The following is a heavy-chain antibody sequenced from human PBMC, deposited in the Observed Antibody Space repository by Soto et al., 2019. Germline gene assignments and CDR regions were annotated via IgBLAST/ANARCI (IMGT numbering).Heavy chain of an antibody. CDR2: IIPILGIA. V-gene: IGHV1-69*02. D-gene: IGHD2-15*01. J-gene: IGHJ4*02. Sequence: QVQLVQSGAEVKKPGSSVKVSCKASGGTFSSYTISWVRQAPGQGLEWMGRIIPILGIANYAQKFQGRVTITADKSTSTAYMELSSLSSENTAVYYCARSPTWSATGYYFDYWGQGTLVTVSS. CDR1: GGTFSSYT. CDR3: ARSPTWSATGYYFDY.